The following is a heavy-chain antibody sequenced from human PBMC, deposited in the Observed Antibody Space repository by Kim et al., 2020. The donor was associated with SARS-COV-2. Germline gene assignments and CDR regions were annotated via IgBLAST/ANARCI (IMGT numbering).Heavy chain of an antibody. Sequence: ASVKVSCKASGYTFTNYYMHWVRQAPGQGLEWMGRINPSSGDTNYAQKFQGRVTMTRDTSISTAYVELSSLTSVDTAMYYCARGYSGNDHTMDYWGQGTLVTVSS. V-gene: IGHV1-2*06. CDR1: GYTFTNYY. J-gene: IGHJ4*02. CDR3: ARGYSGNDHTMDY. CDR2: INPSSGDT. D-gene: IGHD5-12*01.